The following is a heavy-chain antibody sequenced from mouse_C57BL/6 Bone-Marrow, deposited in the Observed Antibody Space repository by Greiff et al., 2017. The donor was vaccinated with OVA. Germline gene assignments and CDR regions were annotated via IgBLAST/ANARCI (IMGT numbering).Heavy chain of an antibody. J-gene: IGHJ3*01. CDR3: ARGGPRGCAY. V-gene: IGHV1-50*01. Sequence: QVQLQQPGAELVKPGASVKLSCKASGYTFTSYWMQWVKQRPGQGLEWIGEIDPSDSYTNYNQKFKGKATLTVDTSSSTAYMQLSSLTSEDSAVYYCARGGPRGCAYWGQGTLVTVSA. CDR2: IDPSDSYT. CDR1: GYTFTSYW.